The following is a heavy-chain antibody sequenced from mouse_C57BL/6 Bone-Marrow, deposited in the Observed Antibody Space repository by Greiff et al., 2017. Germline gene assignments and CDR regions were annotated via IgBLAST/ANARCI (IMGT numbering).Heavy chain of an antibody. V-gene: IGHV5-6*02. Sequence: EVNVVESGGDLVKPGGSLKLSCAASGFTFSSYGMSWVRQTPDKRLEWVATISSGGSYTYYPDSVKGRFTISRDNAKYTLYLQMSSLKSEDTAMYYCARRGDGRDWYFDVWGTGTTVTVSS. CDR2: ISSGGSYT. J-gene: IGHJ1*03. CDR1: GFTFSSYG. CDR3: ARRGDGRDWYFDV.